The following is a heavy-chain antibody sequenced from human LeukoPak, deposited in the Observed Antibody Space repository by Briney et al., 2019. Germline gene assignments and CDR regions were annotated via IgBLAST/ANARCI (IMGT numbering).Heavy chain of an antibody. CDR1: GGSFSGYY. CDR2: INHSGST. Sequence: PETLSLTCAVYGGSFSGYYWSWIRQPPGKGLEWIGEINHSGSTNYNPSLKSRVTISVDTSKNQFSLKLSSVTAADTAVYYCARGRPISKRYYYYYYMDVWGKGTTVTVSS. D-gene: IGHD4-11*01. V-gene: IGHV4-34*01. J-gene: IGHJ6*03. CDR3: ARGRPISKRYYYYYYMDV.